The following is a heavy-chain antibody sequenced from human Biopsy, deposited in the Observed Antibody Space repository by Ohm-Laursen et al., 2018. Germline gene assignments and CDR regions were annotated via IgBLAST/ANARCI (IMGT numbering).Heavy chain of an antibody. Sequence: ASVKVSCKAPGGTFSNYGVNWVRQAPGQGLEWMGMINPSGSTTSYLQIFQGRVTMTRDTSKSTVYMELSSLRSADTAVYFCARNTGWYGDLYYFDYWGQGTLVTVSS. J-gene: IGHJ4*02. CDR3: ARNTGWYGDLYYFDY. D-gene: IGHD6-19*01. V-gene: IGHV1-46*01. CDR1: GGTFSNYG. CDR2: INPSGSTT.